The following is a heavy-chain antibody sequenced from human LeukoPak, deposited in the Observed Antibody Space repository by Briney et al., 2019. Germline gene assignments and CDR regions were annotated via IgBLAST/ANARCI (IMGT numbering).Heavy chain of an antibody. CDR3: ASMEINAFDI. CDR1: GFTFSSYS. Sequence: GGSLRLSCAASGFTFSSYSMNWVRQAPGKGLEWVSSISSSSSYTYYADSVKGRFTISRDNSKNTLYLQMNSLRAEDTAVYYCASMEINAFDIWGQGTMVTVSS. J-gene: IGHJ3*02. V-gene: IGHV3-21*01. CDR2: ISSSSSYT. D-gene: IGHD3-10*01.